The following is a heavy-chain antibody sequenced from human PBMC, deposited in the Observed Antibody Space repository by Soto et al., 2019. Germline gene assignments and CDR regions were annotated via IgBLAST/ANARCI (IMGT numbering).Heavy chain of an antibody. CDR1: GGTFSSYA. CDR3: ARLQAAGNDAFDI. D-gene: IGHD6-13*01. Sequence: GASVKVSCKASGGTFSSYAISWVRQAPGQGLEWMGWISAYNGNTNYAQKLQGRVTMTTDTSTSTAYMELRSLRSDDTAVYYCARLQAAGNDAFDIWGQGTMVTVS. V-gene: IGHV1-18*01. CDR2: ISAYNGNT. J-gene: IGHJ3*02.